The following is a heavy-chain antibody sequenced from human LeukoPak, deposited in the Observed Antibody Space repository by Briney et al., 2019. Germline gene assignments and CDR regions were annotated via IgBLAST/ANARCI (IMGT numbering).Heavy chain of an antibody. CDR1: GGSISSSSYY. D-gene: IGHD4-11*01. CDR2: IYYSGST. V-gene: IGHV4-39*01. Sequence: SETLSLTCTVSGGSISSSSYYWGWIRQPPGKGLEWIGSIYYSGSTYYNPSLKSRVTISVDTSKNQFSLKLSSVTAADTAVYYCARGPTVTVFYYYYYGMDVWGQGTTVTVSS. J-gene: IGHJ6*02. CDR3: ARGPTVTVFYYYYYGMDV.